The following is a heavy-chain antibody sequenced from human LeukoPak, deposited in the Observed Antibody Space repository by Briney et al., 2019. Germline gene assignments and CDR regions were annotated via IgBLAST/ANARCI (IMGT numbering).Heavy chain of an antibody. CDR3: ARENVDYDFWSGYPNWFDP. CDR1: GFTFTSYW. Sequence: GGSLRLSCAVSGFTFTSYWMSWVRQAPGKGLEWVASIRQDGSEKYYVDSVKGRFSISRDNAKKSLYLQMNSLRADDTAVYYCARENVDYDFWSGYPNWFDPWGQGTLVTVSS. J-gene: IGHJ5*02. D-gene: IGHD3-3*01. V-gene: IGHV3-7*05. CDR2: IRQDGSEK.